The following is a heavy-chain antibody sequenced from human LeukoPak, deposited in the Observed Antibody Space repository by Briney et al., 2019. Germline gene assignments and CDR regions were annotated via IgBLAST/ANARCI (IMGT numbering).Heavy chain of an antibody. Sequence: GASVKVSCKASGYTFTDYYIRWVRQAPGQGLEWMGWLSPYSGDTKYAQKFQGWVTMTKDMSIATAYLELSRLTSDDTAVYYCARVGRKGNFYMGDIWGQGTLVTVSS. J-gene: IGHJ4*02. CDR3: ARVGRKGNFYMGDI. CDR1: GYTFTDYY. D-gene: IGHD2-21*02. CDR2: LSPYSGDT. V-gene: IGHV1-2*04.